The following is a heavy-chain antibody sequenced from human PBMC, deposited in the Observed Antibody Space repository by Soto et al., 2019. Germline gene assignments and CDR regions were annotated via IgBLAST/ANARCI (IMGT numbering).Heavy chain of an antibody. CDR2: TIPLFGTP. V-gene: IGHV1-69*01. D-gene: IGHD2-21*02. Sequence: QVQLVQSGAEVRKPGSSLRVSCKSSGATFSTTGISWVRQAPGQGVVWMGGTIPLFGTPKYARKFQGRVSSTADVSTNTVYSGLNSLRPDDAAVQYCPRASPVICGGDPCYRLDSSFDSWGQGSPVIVSS. CDR1: GATFSTTG. J-gene: IGHJ5*01. CDR3: PRASPVICGGDPCYRLDSSFDS.